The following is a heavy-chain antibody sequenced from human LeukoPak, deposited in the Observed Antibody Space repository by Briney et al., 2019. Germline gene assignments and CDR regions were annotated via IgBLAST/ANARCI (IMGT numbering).Heavy chain of an antibody. CDR2: IYYSGST. V-gene: IGHV4-59*08. J-gene: IGHJ4*02. CDR3: ARLGSAWYSFDN. Sequence: SETLSLTCTVSSGSINFYYWSWIRHPPGRGLEWIGYIYYSGSTNYNPSLKSRVTISVDPSKSQFSLKLSSVTAADTAVYYCARLGSAWYSFDNWGQGTLVTVSS. CDR1: SGSINFYY. D-gene: IGHD6-19*01.